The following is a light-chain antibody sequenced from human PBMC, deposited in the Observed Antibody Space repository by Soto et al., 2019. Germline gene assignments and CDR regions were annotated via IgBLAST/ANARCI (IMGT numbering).Light chain of an antibody. Sequence: QSALTQPASVSGSPGQSITISCTGTSSDVGGYNYVSWYQQHPVKAPKLMIYDVTKRPSGVPDRFSGSKSGNTASLTISGLQAEDEADYYCCSYAGGSSLIFGGGTKLTVL. CDR3: CSYAGGSSLI. J-gene: IGLJ2*01. CDR1: SSDVGGYNY. CDR2: DVT. V-gene: IGLV2-11*01.